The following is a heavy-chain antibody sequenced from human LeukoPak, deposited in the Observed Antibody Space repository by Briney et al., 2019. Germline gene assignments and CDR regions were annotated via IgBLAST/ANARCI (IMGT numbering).Heavy chain of an antibody. J-gene: IGHJ4*02. CDR3: ARWPQQWPTYFDY. Sequence: GGSLRLSCEASGFTFSSYWMSWVRQAPGKGLEWVANIKQDGSEKYYVDSVKGRFTISRDNAKNSLYLQMNSLRAEDTAVYYCARWPQQWPTYFDYWGQGTLVTVSS. D-gene: IGHD6-19*01. CDR1: GFTFSSYW. CDR2: IKQDGSEK. V-gene: IGHV3-7*01.